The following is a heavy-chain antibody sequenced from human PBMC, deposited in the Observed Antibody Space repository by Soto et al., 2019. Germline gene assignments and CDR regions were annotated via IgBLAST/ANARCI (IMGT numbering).Heavy chain of an antibody. V-gene: IGHV3-23*01. D-gene: IGHD2-2*01. CDR2: ISGSGGST. CDR3: ANLYQPFDY. Sequence: GSPRLSCAASVFTVSSYAMSWVRQAPGKGLEWVSAISGSGGSTYYADSVKGRFTISRDNSKNTLYLQMNSLRAEDTAVYYCANLYQPFDYWGQGTLVTVSS. J-gene: IGHJ4*02. CDR1: VFTVSSYA.